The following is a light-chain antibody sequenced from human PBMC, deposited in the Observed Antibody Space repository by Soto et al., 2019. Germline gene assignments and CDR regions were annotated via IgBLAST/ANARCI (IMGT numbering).Light chain of an antibody. CDR3: QQDYNLPYT. J-gene: IGKJ2*01. CDR2: GAS. CDR1: QRVSSSY. Sequence: PGERFTLSCRASQRVSSSYLNWYQQKPGQAPRLLIYGASTRATSIPARFSGSGSGTDFTLTISSLQPEDFAVYYCQQDYNLPYTFGQGTKLEIK. V-gene: IGKV3D-7*01.